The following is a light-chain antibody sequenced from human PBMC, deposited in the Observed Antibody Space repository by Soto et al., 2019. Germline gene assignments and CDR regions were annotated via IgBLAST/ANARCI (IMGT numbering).Light chain of an antibody. CDR3: QQRSNWPI. Sequence: EIVLTQSPATLSLSPGERATLSCRASQSVSSYLAWYQQKPGQAPRLLIYDASNRATGIPARFSGSGSGTDFTLTISSLEPEDFEVYYCQQRSNWPIFGPGTKVDIK. V-gene: IGKV3-11*01. CDR1: QSVSSY. CDR2: DAS. J-gene: IGKJ3*01.